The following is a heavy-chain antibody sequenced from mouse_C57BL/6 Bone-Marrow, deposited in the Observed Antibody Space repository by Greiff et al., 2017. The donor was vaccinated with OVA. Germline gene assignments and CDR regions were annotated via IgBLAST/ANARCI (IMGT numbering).Heavy chain of an antibody. J-gene: IGHJ2*01. CDR3: TRGDTVAWYYFDH. V-gene: IGHV1-50*01. D-gene: IGHD1-1*01. CDR2: IDPSDSYT. CDR1: GYTFTSYW. Sequence: QVQLKQPGAELVKPGASVKLSCKASGYTFTSYWMQWVKQRPGQGLEWIGEIDPSDSYTNYNQKFKGKATMTVDTSSSTAYMQSSSLTYEDAAVYYCTRGDTVAWYYFDHWGQGTTLTVSS.